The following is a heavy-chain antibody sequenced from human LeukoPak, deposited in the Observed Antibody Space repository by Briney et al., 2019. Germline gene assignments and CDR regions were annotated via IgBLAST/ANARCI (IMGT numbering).Heavy chain of an antibody. V-gene: IGHV3-11*05. D-gene: IGHD1-26*01. CDR2: ISSSSSYT. J-gene: IGHJ2*01. Sequence: GGSLRLSCAASGFTFSNAWMSWVRRAPGKGLEWVSYISSSSSYTNYADSVKGRFTISRDNAKKSLYLQMNNLRAEDTAVYYCARDGGVIVGATIYYFDLWGRGTLVTVSS. CDR1: GFTFSNAW. CDR3: ARDGGVIVGATIYYFDL.